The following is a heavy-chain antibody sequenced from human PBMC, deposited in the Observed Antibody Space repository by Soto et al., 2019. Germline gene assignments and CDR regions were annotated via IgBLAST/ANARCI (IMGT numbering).Heavy chain of an antibody. D-gene: IGHD1-1*01. CDR2: ISYSGST. CDR3: AGGSNWYNWNDVSPDFDY. Sequence: LSLTCTVSGGSISSGGYYWSWIRQHPGKGLEWIGYISYSGSTYYNPSLKSRVTISVDTSKNQFSLKLSSVTAADTAVYYCAGGSNWYNWNDVSPDFDYWGQGTLVTVSS. J-gene: IGHJ4*02. V-gene: IGHV4-31*03. CDR1: GGSISSGGYY.